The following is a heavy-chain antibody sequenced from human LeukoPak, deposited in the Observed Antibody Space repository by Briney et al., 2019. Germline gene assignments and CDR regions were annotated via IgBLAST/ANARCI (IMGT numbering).Heavy chain of an antibody. CDR2: IYYSGNT. CDR1: GGSFSGYY. J-gene: IGHJ4*02. V-gene: IGHV4-34*01. Sequence: SETLSLTCAVYGGSFSGYYWSWIRQPPGKGLEWIGSIYYSGNTYYNPSLKSRVTISVDTSKNQFSLKLSSVTAADTAVYYCAREGSSSVWGTDYWGQGTLVTVSS. D-gene: IGHD6-13*01. CDR3: AREGSSSVWGTDY.